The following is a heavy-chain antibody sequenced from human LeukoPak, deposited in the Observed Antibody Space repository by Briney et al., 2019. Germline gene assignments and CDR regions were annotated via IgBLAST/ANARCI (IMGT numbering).Heavy chain of an antibody. V-gene: IGHV3-21*01. CDR1: GFTFSSYS. CDR3: ARDYGSYYTNLFDY. J-gene: IGHJ4*02. Sequence: PGGSLRLSCAASGFTFSSYSVSWVRQAAGKGLEWVSSISSTSSYIYYADSVKVRFTISRDNAKNSLYLQMNSLRAEDTAVYYCARDYGSYYTNLFDYWGQGTLVTVSS. CDR2: ISSTSSYI. D-gene: IGHD1-26*01.